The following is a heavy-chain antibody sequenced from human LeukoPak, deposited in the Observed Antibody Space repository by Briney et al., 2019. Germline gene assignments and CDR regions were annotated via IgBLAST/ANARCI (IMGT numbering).Heavy chain of an antibody. D-gene: IGHD4-17*01. CDR3: ARGYDYGDPNYYDTQYYFHY. J-gene: IGHJ4*02. CDR1: GYTFTSYY. Sequence: ASVRVSCKASGYTFTSYYMHWVRQAPGQGLEWMGIINPSGGSTSYAQKFQGRVTMTRDTSTSTVYMELSSLRSEDTAVYYCARGYDYGDPNYYDTQYYFHYWGQGTLLTLSS. V-gene: IGHV1-46*03. CDR2: INPSGGST.